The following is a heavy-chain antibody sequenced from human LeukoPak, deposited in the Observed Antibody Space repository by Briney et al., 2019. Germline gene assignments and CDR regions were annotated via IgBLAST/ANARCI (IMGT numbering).Heavy chain of an antibody. J-gene: IGHJ6*03. Sequence: ASVKVSCKASGYTFTSYGISWVRQAPGQGLEWMGWISAYNGNTNYAQKLQGRVTMTTDTSTSTAYMELRSLRSDDTAVYYCARGLGCSGGSCYSYYYYMDVWGKGTTVTVSS. CDR1: GYTFTSYG. D-gene: IGHD2-15*01. CDR3: ARGLGCSGGSCYSYYYYMDV. V-gene: IGHV1-18*01. CDR2: ISAYNGNT.